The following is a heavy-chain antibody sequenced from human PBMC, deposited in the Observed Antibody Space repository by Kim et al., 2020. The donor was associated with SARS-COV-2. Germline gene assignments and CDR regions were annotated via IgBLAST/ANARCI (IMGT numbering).Heavy chain of an antibody. Sequence: GGSLRPSCAASGFTFTTYAMSWVRQTPGKGLEWVSAISSSGDSTYYADSVKGRFTISRDNSKNTPYLQMNSLRSEDTAVYYCTKDEPISIFGVLVVRGAEDFQHWGQGTLVTVSS. V-gene: IGHV3-23*01. CDR1: GFTFTTYA. D-gene: IGHD3-3*01. CDR2: ISSSGDST. J-gene: IGHJ1*01. CDR3: TKDEPISIFGVLVVRGAEDFQH.